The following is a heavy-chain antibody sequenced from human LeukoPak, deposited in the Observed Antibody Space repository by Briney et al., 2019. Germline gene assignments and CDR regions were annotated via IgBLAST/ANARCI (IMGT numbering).Heavy chain of an antibody. Sequence: SVKVSCKASGFTFTSSAMQWVRQARGQRLEWIGWVVVGSGNTNYAQKFQERVTITRDMSTSTAYMELSSLRSEDTAVYYCAADLFPSYSSGWKIFDYWGQGTLVTVSS. J-gene: IGHJ4*02. CDR1: GFTFTSSA. D-gene: IGHD6-19*01. V-gene: IGHV1-58*02. CDR3: AADLFPSYSSGWKIFDY. CDR2: VVVGSGNT.